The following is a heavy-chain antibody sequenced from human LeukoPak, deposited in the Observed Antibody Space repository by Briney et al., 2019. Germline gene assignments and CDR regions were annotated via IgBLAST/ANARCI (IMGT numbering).Heavy chain of an antibody. CDR2: IYYSGST. V-gene: IGHV4-59*01. CDR3: ARARVGSPYDY. Sequence: SETLSLTCTVSGGSISSYYWSWIRQPPGKGLEWIGYIYYSGSTNYNPSLKSRVTISVDTSKNRFSLKLSSVTAADTAVYYCARARVGSPYDYWGQGTLVTVSS. CDR1: GGSISSYY. J-gene: IGHJ4*02. D-gene: IGHD1-26*01.